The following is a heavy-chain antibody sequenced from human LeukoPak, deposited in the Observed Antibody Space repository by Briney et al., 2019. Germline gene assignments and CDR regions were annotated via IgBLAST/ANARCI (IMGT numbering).Heavy chain of an antibody. CDR3: AKGSYYDFWSGYLYYFDY. CDR1: GFTFDDYA. J-gene: IGHJ4*02. Sequence: HPGGSLRLSCAASGFTFDDYAMHWVRQAPGKGLEWVSGISWNSGSIGYADSVKGRFTISRDNAKNSLYLQMNSLRAEDMALYYCAKGSYYDFWSGYLYYFDYWGQGTLVTVSS. D-gene: IGHD3-3*01. V-gene: IGHV3-9*03. CDR2: ISWNSGSI.